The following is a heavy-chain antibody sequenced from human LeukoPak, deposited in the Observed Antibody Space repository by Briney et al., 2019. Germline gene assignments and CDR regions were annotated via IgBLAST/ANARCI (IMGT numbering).Heavy chain of an antibody. Sequence: GEAPKIFCEGSGDSVCNYWIGCLRQMPGKNLEWMGIIYPGDYETRYSPSFQGLVTISVDKSISTAYLQWSSLKASDTAMYYCAIPPGYCGNDCSFDHWGQGTLVTVSS. CDR3: AIPPGYCGNDCSFDH. J-gene: IGHJ4*02. CDR2: IYPGDYET. CDR1: GDSVCNYW. D-gene: IGHD2-21*02. V-gene: IGHV5-51*01.